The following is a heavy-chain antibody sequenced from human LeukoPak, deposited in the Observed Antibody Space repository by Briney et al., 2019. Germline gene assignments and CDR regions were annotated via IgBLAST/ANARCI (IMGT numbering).Heavy chain of an antibody. J-gene: IGHJ5*02. CDR1: GYTFTGYY. CDR2: INPNSGGT. Sequence: ASVKVSCKASGYTFTGYYMHWVRQAPGQGLEWMGWINPNSGGTNYAQKFQGRVTMTRDTSISTAYMELSRLRSDDTAVYYCARGRPYYDSSGYYAPYNWFDPWGQGTLVTVSS. V-gene: IGHV1-2*02. D-gene: IGHD3-22*01. CDR3: ARGRPYYDSSGYYAPYNWFDP.